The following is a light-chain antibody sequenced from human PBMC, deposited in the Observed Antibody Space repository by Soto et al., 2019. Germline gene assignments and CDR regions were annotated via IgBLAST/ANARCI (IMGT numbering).Light chain of an antibody. V-gene: IGLV4-69*01. CDR2: LNSDGSH. CDR3: QSWGTDLSVV. CDR1: SGHSSYA. J-gene: IGLJ2*01. Sequence: QLVLTQSPSASASLGASVKLTCTLSSGHSSYAIAWHQQQPEKGPRYLMKLNSDGSHNKGDGNPDRFSGCSSGAERYLTISRLQSEDGADSYCQSWGTDLSVVFGGGTKVTVL.